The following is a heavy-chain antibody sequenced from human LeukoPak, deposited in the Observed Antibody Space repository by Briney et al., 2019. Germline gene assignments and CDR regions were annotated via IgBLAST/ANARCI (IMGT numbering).Heavy chain of an antibody. CDR1: GFTFSSYA. V-gene: IGHV3-49*04. J-gene: IGHJ4*02. CDR3: TRGGTYTRGY. CDR2: IRSEGYGGTT. D-gene: IGHD1-26*01. Sequence: GGSLRLSCAASGFTFSSYAMSWVRQAPGKGLEWVGFIRSEGYGGTTEYAASVKGRFTISRDDSKSIAYLQMNSLKTEDTAVYYCTRGGTYTRGYWGQGTLVTVSS.